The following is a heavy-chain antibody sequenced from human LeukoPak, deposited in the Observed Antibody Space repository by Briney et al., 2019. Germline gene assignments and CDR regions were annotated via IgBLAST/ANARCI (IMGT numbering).Heavy chain of an antibody. Sequence: SETLSLTCTVSGYSFSSGYYWGWIRQPPEKGLEWIGSINHSGSAYYNPSLKSRVTISVDTSKNQFSLKPSSVTAADTAVYYCASTPTTYYYDSSGYKVYYFDYWGQGTLVTVSS. CDR2: INHSGSA. CDR1: GYSFSSGYY. V-gene: IGHV4-38-2*02. J-gene: IGHJ4*02. D-gene: IGHD3-22*01. CDR3: ASTPTTYYYDSSGYKVYYFDY.